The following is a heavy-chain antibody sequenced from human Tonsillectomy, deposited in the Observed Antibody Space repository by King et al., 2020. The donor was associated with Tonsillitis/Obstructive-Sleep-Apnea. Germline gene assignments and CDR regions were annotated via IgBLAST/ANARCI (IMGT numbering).Heavy chain of an antibody. CDR3: ARGGPISEWLPRGWFDP. D-gene: IGHD5-12*01. CDR1: GGSISSYY. J-gene: IGHJ5*02. V-gene: IGHV4-59*01. Sequence: VPLQESGPGLVKPSETLSLTCTVSGGSISSYYWSWIRQPPGKGLEWIGYIYYSGSTNYNPSLKSRVTISVDTSKNQFSLKLSSVTAADTAVYYCARGGPISEWLPRGWFDPWGQGTLVTVSS. CDR2: IYYSGST.